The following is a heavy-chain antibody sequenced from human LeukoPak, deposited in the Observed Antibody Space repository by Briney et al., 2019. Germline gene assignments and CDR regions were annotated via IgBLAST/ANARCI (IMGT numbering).Heavy chain of an antibody. D-gene: IGHD3-22*01. CDR2: ISAYNGNT. J-gene: IGHJ2*01. CDR3: ARASPYYYDSSGYSPGWYFDL. V-gene: IGHV1-18*01. CDR1: GYTFTSYG. Sequence: GASVKVSRKASGYTFTSYGISWVRQAPGQGLEWMGWISAYNGNTNYAQKLQGRVTMTTDTSTSTAYMELRSLRSDDTAVYYCARASPYYYDSSGYSPGWYFDLWGRGTLVTVSS.